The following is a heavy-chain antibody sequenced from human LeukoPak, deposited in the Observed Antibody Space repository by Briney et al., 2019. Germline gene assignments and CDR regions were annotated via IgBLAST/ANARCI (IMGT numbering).Heavy chain of an antibody. CDR1: GGSISSGDYY. V-gene: IGHV4-30-4*01. D-gene: IGHD3-22*01. CDR2: TYYSGST. J-gene: IGHJ5*02. CDR3: VRPYYYASRIDP. Sequence: SETLSLTCTVSGGSISSGDYYWSWIRQPPGKGLEWIGYTYYSGSTYYNPSLKSRVAMSVDTSKNQFSLKLSSVTAADTAVYYCVRPYYYASRIDPWGQGILVTVSS.